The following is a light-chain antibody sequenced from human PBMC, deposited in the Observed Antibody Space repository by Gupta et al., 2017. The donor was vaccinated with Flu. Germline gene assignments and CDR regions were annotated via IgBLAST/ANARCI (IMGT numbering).Light chain of an antibody. CDR1: QSLRHSNGYIY. J-gene: IGKJ2*01. Sequence: ISCSSSQSLRHSNGYIYLDWYLQKPGQPPQLLIYVGSYRASGGPDRFSVSGSDTDFTLKIKRVEAEDVGVYYCMQAQQPPQTFGQGTKLEI. CDR3: MQAQQPPQT. CDR2: VGS. V-gene: IGKV2-28*01.